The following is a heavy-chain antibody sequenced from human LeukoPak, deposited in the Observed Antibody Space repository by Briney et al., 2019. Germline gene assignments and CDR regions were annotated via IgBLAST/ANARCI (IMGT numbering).Heavy chain of an antibody. Sequence: SVKVSWKASGGTFSSYAISWVRQAPGQGLEWKGGIIPILGTANDAQKFQGRVTITADESTSTAYMELSSLRSEDTAVYYCARSAGTGYNWFDPWGQGTLVTVSS. CDR1: GGTFSSYA. D-gene: IGHD6-13*01. CDR2: IIPILGTA. J-gene: IGHJ5*02. V-gene: IGHV1-69*13. CDR3: ARSAGTGYNWFDP.